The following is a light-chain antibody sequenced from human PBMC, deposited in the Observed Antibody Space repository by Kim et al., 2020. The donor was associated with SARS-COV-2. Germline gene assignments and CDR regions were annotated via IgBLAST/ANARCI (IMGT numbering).Light chain of an antibody. V-gene: IGLV1-44*01. CDR2: NND. CDR3: GTRDDSIDGWV. Sequence: GQRITISCTGSYTNIGRNTVNWYQQHPGTDAKYLIYNNDRRPPGVPDRFSAAKYGTNASLAISGGQSEDEDAYYCGTRDDSIDGWVFGGGTQLTVL. CDR1: YTNIGRNT. J-gene: IGLJ3*02.